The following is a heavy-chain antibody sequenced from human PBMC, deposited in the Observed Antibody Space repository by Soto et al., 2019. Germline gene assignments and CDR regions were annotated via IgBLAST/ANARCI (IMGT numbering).Heavy chain of an antibody. D-gene: IGHD2-15*01. CDR1: GVAFCGHT. V-gene: IGHV3-48*02. J-gene: IGHJ6*02. CDR2: IGNTLDTI. Sequence: GGSLGLSCAASGVAFCGHTMDWVRKYPGKGLEWVAYIGNTLDTIYYADSVKGRFIISRDDAMKSVFLHMSSLRDDDTAVYYCARGDCSGGSCYGIDVWGRGTTVTVSS. CDR3: ARGDCSGGSCYGIDV.